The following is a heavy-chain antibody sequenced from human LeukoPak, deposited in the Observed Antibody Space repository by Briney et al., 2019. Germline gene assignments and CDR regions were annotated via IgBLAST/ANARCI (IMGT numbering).Heavy chain of an antibody. D-gene: IGHD1-26*01. V-gene: IGHV3-9*01. Sequence: GGSLRLSCAASGFTFDDYAMHWVRQAPGKGLEWVSGISWNSGSIGYADSVKGRFTISRDNAKNSLYLQMNSLRAEDTALYYCAKDLWGSYFRGCAFDIWGQGTMVTVSS. CDR2: ISWNSGSI. J-gene: IGHJ3*02. CDR1: GFTFDDYA. CDR3: AKDLWGSYFRGCAFDI.